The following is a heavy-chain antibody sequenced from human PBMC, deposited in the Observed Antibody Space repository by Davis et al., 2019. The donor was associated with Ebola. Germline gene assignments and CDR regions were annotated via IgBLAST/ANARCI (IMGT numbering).Heavy chain of an antibody. CDR2: INHSGST. Sequence: SQTLSLTCAVYGGSFSGYYWSWIRQPPGKGLEWIGEINHSGSTNYNPSLKSRVTISVDTSKNQFSLKLSSVTAADTAVYYCARTSTATIGYYFDYWGQGTLVTVSS. CDR3: ARTSTATIGYYFDY. J-gene: IGHJ4*02. D-gene: IGHD5-12*01. V-gene: IGHV4-34*01. CDR1: GGSFSGYY.